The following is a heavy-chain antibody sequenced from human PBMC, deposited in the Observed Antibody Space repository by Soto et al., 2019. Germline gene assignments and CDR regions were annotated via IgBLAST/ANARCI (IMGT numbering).Heavy chain of an antibody. V-gene: IGHV4-34*01. Sequence: SETLSLTCAVYGGSFSGYYWSWIRQPPGKGLEWIGEINHSGSTNYNPSLKSRVTISVDTSKNQFSLKLSSVTAADTAVYYCARARRRVVLVLSSPLGFCFDSSCQGPFVTV. D-gene: IGHD6-6*01. CDR2: INHSGST. CDR3: ARARRRVVLVLSSPLGFCFDS. CDR1: GGSFSGYY. J-gene: IGHJ5*01.